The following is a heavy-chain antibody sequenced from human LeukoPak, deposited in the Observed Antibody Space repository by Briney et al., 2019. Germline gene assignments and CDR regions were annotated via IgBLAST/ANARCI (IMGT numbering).Heavy chain of an antibody. CDR2: ISRDGSSI. CDR3: GREGATVATQIDY. Sequence: PGGSLRVSCAASGYTFSGYWMQWVRQAPGKGLVWVSRISRDGSSISYADSVKGRFTISRDNAKNTLYLQMNSLRAEDTAVYFCGREGATVATQIDYWGQGTLATVSS. J-gene: IGHJ4*02. CDR1: GYTFSGYW. V-gene: IGHV3-74*01. D-gene: IGHD4-23*01.